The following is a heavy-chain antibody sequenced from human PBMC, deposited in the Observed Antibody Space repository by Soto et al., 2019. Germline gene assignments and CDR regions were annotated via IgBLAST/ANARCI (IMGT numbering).Heavy chain of an antibody. V-gene: IGHV4-34*01. CDR2: INHSGST. D-gene: IGHD3-10*01. CDR3: ARGRANYYGSGSYYMA. Sequence: SETLPLTCAVYGGSFSGYYWSWIRQPPGKGLEWIGEINHSGSTNYNPSLKSRVTISVDTSKNQFSLKLSSVTAADTAVYYCARGRANYYGSGSYYMAWGQGTLVTVSS. J-gene: IGHJ5*02. CDR1: GGSFSGYY.